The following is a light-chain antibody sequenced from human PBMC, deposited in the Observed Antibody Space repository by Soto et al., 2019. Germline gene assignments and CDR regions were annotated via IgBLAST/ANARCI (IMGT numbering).Light chain of an antibody. CDR3: QKYDTAPLT. Sequence: DIQVTQSPSSLSASLGDRVSITSRASRDISNYLPWYQQKPGQVPRLLISGASTLHSGVPSRFSGSGSGTDFTLTITSLQPEDIATYFCQKYDTAPLTFGGGAKVDIK. J-gene: IGKJ4*01. CDR2: GAS. V-gene: IGKV1-27*01. CDR1: RDISNY.